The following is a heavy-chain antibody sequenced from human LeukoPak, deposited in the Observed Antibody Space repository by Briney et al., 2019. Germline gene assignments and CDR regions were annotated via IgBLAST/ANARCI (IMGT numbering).Heavy chain of an antibody. CDR2: IIPILGIA. J-gene: IGHJ4*02. V-gene: IGHV1-69*04. CDR1: GPTVSSYA. Sequence: SVKLSCKASGPTVSSYAISWVRQAPGHQLKWWRGIIPILGIANYAKKLPRRVTITADKSTSTAYMELSSLRSEDTAVYYCARSSGYYQGYFDYWDQGTLVTVSS. CDR3: ARSSGYYQGYFDY. D-gene: IGHD3-22*01.